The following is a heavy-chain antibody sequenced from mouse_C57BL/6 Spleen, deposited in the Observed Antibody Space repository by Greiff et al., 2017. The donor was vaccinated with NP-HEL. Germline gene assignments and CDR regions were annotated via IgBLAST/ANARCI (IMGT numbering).Heavy chain of an antibody. CDR1: GFTFSSYA. CDR3: TSGIVIPMDY. V-gene: IGHV5-9-1*02. J-gene: IGHJ4*01. D-gene: IGHD2-5*01. CDR2: ISSGGDYI. Sequence: EVKLMESGEGLVKPGGSLKLSCAASGFTFSSYAMSWVRRTPEKRLEWVAYISSGGDYIYYADTVKGRFTISRDNARNTLYLQMSSLKSEDTAMYYCTSGIVIPMDYWGQGTSVTVSS.